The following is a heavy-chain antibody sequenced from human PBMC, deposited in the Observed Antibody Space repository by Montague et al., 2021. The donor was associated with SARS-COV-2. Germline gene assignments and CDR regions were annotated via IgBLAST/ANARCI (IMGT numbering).Heavy chain of an antibody. Sequence: SETLSLTCTVSGGSISSSSYYWGWIRQPPGKGLEWIGSIYYSGSTYYXLSLKSRVTISVDTSKNQFSLKLSSVTAADTAVYYCARQGMAGITIFGVVLPNYGMDVWGQGTTVTVSS. J-gene: IGHJ6*02. D-gene: IGHD3-3*01. CDR2: IYYSGST. V-gene: IGHV4-39*01. CDR1: GGSISSSSYY. CDR3: ARQGMAGITIFGVVLPNYGMDV.